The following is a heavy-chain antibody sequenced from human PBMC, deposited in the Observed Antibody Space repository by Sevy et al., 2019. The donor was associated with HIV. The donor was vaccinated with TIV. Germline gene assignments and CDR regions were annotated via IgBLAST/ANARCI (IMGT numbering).Heavy chain of an antibody. CDR3: ARARGVITTRDAFDI. Sequence: GGSLRLSCAASGFTFSSYSMNWVRQAPGKGLEWVSSISSSSSYIYYADSVKGRFTISRDNAKNSLYLQMNSLRAEDTAVYYCARARGVITTRDAFDIWGQRTMVTVSS. D-gene: IGHD3-22*01. CDR1: GFTFSSYS. CDR2: ISSSSSYI. J-gene: IGHJ3*02. V-gene: IGHV3-21*01.